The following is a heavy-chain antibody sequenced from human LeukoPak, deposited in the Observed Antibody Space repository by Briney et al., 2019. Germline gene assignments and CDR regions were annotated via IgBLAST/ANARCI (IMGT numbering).Heavy chain of an antibody. V-gene: IGHV1-46*01. CDR2: INPTSDFT. D-gene: IGHD5-18*01. CDR3: ARGGLVEYSYGFFSTSQYNWFDP. Sequence: ASVKVSCKASGYTFTSHYMHWVRQAPGQGLEWMGIINPTSDFTTYAQKFRGRVTMTRDMSTNTVYMELSSLRSEDTAVYYRARGGLVEYSYGFFSTSQYNWFDPWGQGTLVTVSS. CDR1: GYTFTSHY. J-gene: IGHJ5*02.